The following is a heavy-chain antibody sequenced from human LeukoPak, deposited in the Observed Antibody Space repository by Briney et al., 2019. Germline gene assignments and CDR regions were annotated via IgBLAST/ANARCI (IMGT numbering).Heavy chain of an antibody. Sequence: ASVKVSCKASGYTFTSYGISWVRQAPGQGLEWMGWIIAYNGNTNYAQKLRGRVTMTTDTSTSTAYMELRSLRSDDTAVYYCARDGGIVVVPAANNWFDPWGQGTLVTVSS. D-gene: IGHD2-2*01. CDR2: IIAYNGNT. V-gene: IGHV1-18*01. CDR3: ARDGGIVVVPAANNWFDP. J-gene: IGHJ5*02. CDR1: GYTFTSYG.